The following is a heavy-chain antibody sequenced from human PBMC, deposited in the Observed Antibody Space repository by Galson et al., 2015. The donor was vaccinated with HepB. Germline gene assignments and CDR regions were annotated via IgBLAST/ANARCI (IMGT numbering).Heavy chain of an antibody. CDR3: ARVRQLGYRAPYYFDY. CDR1: GGSISSYY. J-gene: IGHJ4*02. Sequence: ETLSLTCTVSGGSISSYYWSWIRQPPGKGLEWIGYIYYSGSTNYNPSLKSRVTISVDTSKNQFSLKLSSVTAADTAVYYCARVRQLGYRAPYYFDYWGQGTLVTVSS. V-gene: IGHV4-59*01. CDR2: IYYSGST. D-gene: IGHD3-16*02.